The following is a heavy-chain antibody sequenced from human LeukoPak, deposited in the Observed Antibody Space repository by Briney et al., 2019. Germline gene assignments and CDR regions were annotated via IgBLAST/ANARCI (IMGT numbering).Heavy chain of an antibody. CDR3: AKPRKRAIFGVVITHDAFDI. CDR1: GFTFSSYA. J-gene: IGHJ3*02. CDR2: ISYDGSNK. Sequence: GGSLRLSCAASGFTFSSYAMHWVRQAPGKGLEWVAVISYDGSNKYCADSVKGRFTISRHNSKNTLYLQMNSLRAEDTAVYYCAKPRKRAIFGVVITHDAFDIWGQGTMVTVSS. D-gene: IGHD3-3*01. V-gene: IGHV3-30-3*02.